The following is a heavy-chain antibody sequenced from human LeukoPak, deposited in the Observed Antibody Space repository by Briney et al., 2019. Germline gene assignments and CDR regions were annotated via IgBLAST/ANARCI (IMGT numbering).Heavy chain of an antibody. CDR3: ARGTGSSWFDP. Sequence: ASVKVSCKASGYTFTDYFIHWVRQAPGQGLEWMGRINPNSGGTDDAQNFQGRVTMTRDTSISTAYMELSRLRSDDTAVYYCARGTGSSWFDPWGQGTLVTVSS. V-gene: IGHV1-2*06. CDR2: INPNSGGT. J-gene: IGHJ5*02. CDR1: GYTFTDYF. D-gene: IGHD2-8*02.